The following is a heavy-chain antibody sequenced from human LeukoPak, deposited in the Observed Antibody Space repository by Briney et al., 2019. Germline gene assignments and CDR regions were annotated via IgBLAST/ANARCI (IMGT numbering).Heavy chain of an antibody. J-gene: IGHJ3*02. CDR1: GGPISSSNW. V-gene: IGHV4-4*02. CDR2: IYYSGST. Sequence: PSETLSLTCAVSGGPISSSNWWSWVRQPPGKGLEWIGYIYYSGSTNYNPSLKSRVTISVDTSKNQFSLKLSSVTAADTAVYYCARDLRLGYYDSSGWNAFDIWGQGTMVTVSS. D-gene: IGHD3-22*01. CDR3: ARDLRLGYYDSSGWNAFDI.